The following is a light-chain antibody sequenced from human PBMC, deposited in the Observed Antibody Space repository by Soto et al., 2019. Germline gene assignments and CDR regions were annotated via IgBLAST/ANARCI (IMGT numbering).Light chain of an antibody. J-gene: IGLJ2*01. CDR2: EDN. V-gene: IGLV6-57*04. CDR3: HSYDTSTVV. CDR1: SGSIASNS. Sequence: NFMLTQPHSVSESPGKTVTISCTRSSGSIASNSVQWYQQRPGSAPTTVIYEDNQRPSGVPDRFSGSTDGSSNSASLTISGLQTEDEADYYCHSYDTSTVVFGGGTKVTVL.